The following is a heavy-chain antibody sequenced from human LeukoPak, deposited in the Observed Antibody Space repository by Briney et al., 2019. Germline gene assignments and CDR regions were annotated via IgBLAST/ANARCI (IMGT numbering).Heavy chain of an antibody. J-gene: IGHJ5*02. V-gene: IGHV3-74*01. CDR2: IKSDGSNT. CDR1: GFTFSSYW. Sequence: GGSLRLSCAASGFTFSSYWMHWVRQAPGKGLVWVSRIKSDGSNTNYADSVKGRFTISRHSSQNTVYLQMNSLRAEDTAVYYCARAQYCSGGSCYSGTLGSWGQGTLVTVSS. CDR3: ARAQYCSGGSCYSGTLGS. D-gene: IGHD2-15*01.